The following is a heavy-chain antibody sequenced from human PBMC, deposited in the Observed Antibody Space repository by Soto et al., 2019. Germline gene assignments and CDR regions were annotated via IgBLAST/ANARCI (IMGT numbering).Heavy chain of an antibody. CDR3: ARGVDAGVDY. J-gene: IGHJ4*02. CDR1: GYTFTSYG. CDR2: ISAYNGNT. V-gene: IGHV1-18*01. Sequence: WASVKVSCKASGYTFTSYGISWVRQAPGQGLEWMGWISAYNGNTNYAQKLQGRVTMTRNTSTNTAYMELSSLRSEDTALYYCARGVDAGVDYWGQGTLVTVSS. D-gene: IGHD3-10*01.